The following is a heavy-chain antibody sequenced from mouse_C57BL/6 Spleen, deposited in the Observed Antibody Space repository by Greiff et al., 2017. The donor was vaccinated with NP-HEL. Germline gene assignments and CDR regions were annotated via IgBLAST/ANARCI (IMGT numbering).Heavy chain of an antibody. V-gene: IGHV5-15*01. Sequence: EVMLVESGGGLVQPGGSLKLSCAASGFTFSDYGMAWVRQAPRKGPEWVAFISNLAYSIYYADTVTGRFTISRENAKNTLYLEMSSLRSEDTAMYYCARRGYGNYWYFDVWGTGTTVTVSS. CDR1: GFTFSDYG. CDR2: ISNLAYSI. J-gene: IGHJ1*03. CDR3: ARRGYGNYWYFDV. D-gene: IGHD2-10*02.